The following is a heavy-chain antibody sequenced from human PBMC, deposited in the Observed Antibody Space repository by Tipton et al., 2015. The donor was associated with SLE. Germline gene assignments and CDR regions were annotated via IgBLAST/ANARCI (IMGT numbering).Heavy chain of an antibody. J-gene: IGHJ4*02. D-gene: IGHD3-10*01. CDR3: ARHGSGRIGDFED. CDR1: GGSISNYY. CDR2: IYHSESS. Sequence: TLSLTCTVSGGSISNYYWSWIRQPPGKRLEWIGDIYHSESSNYNPSLQSRVTLSVDTSKNQFSLKLNSVTAADTAMYYCARHGSGRIGDFEDWGQGTLVTVSS. V-gene: IGHV4-59*01.